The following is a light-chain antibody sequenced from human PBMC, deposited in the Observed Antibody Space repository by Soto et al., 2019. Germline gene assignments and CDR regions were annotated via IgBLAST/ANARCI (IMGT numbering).Light chain of an antibody. V-gene: IGKV1-5*01. CDR2: DVS. Sequence: DIQMTQSPSTLSASVGDSVTITGRASQSVAASLAWYQQKPGEAPKLLIYDVSNLETGVPSRFSGSGSGTEFTPTISSLQSQDFAVYYCQQHKNWPPITFGQGTRLEIK. CDR1: QSVAAS. CDR3: QQHKNWPPIT. J-gene: IGKJ5*01.